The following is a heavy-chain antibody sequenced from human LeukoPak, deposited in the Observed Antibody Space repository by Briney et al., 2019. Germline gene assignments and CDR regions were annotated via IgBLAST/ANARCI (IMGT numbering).Heavy chain of an antibody. Sequence: QSGGSLRLSCAASGFTFDDYAMHWGRQPPGKGLEWVSLISWDGGSTYYADSVKGRFTISRDNSKNSLYLQMNSLRAEDTALYYCTKDTQSPNYDFWSGIDYWGQGTLVTVSS. CDR3: TKDTQSPNYDFWSGIDY. J-gene: IGHJ4*02. D-gene: IGHD3-3*01. CDR1: GFTFDDYA. V-gene: IGHV3-43D*04. CDR2: ISWDGGST.